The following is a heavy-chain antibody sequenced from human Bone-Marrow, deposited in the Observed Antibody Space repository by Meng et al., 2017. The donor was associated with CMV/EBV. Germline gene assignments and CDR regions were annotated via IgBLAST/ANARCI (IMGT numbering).Heavy chain of an antibody. V-gene: IGHV3-7*01. CDR3: ARDLSRPKTIFGVVTIYYYYGMDV. J-gene: IGHJ6*02. D-gene: IGHD3-3*01. Sequence: GGSLRLSCAASGFPFSSYTMHWVRQAPGKGLEWVANIKQDGSEKYYVDSVKGRFTISRDNAKNSLYLQMNSLRAEDTAVYYCARDLSRPKTIFGVVTIYYYYGMDVWGQGTTVTVYS. CDR2: IKQDGSEK. CDR1: GFPFSSYT.